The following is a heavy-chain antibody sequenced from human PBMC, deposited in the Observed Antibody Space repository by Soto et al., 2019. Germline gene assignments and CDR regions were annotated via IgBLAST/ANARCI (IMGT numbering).Heavy chain of an antibody. Sequence: SETLSLTCTVSGGSISSYYWSWIRQPPGKGLEWIGYIYYSGSTNYNPSLKSRVTISVDTSKNQFSLKLSSVTAADTAVYYCARLPDRGGYYFDYWGQGTLVTVSS. CDR2: IYYSGST. D-gene: IGHD3-10*01. CDR3: ARLPDRGGYYFDY. CDR1: GGSISSYY. V-gene: IGHV4-59*08. J-gene: IGHJ4*02.